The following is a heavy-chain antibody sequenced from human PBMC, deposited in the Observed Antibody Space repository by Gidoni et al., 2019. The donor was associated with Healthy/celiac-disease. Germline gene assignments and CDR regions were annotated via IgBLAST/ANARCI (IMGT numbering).Heavy chain of an antibody. CDR1: GFTFSSYA. J-gene: IGHJ4*02. CDR2: ISYEGSNK. Sequence: QVQLVESGGGVVQPGRSLRLSCAASGFTFSSYAMHWVRLAPGKGLEWVAVISYEGSNKYYAESVKGRFTISRDNSKNTLYLQMNSLRAEDTAVYYCARSREYDSSGDDYWGQGTLVTVSS. D-gene: IGHD3-22*01. CDR3: ARSREYDSSGDDY. V-gene: IGHV3-30*01.